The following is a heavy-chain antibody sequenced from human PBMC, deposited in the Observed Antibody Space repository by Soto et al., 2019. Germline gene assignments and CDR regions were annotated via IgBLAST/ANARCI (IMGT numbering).Heavy chain of an antibody. J-gene: IGHJ4*02. CDR2: INTDGSVA. Sequence: EVQLVESGGGLVQPGESLRLSCAASGLTFRSYWMHWVRQAPGKGLVWVSRINTDGSVAMYVDSVKGRSTISRDNSKNTLYLDLNRRGAEDAAVDYCLRVVQLWRFSFWCQGTLVTVAS. V-gene: IGHV3-74*03. CDR1: GLTFRSYW. CDR3: LRVVQLWRFSF. D-gene: IGHD2-21*01.